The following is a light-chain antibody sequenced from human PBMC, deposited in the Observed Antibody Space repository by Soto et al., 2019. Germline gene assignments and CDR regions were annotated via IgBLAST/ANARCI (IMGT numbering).Light chain of an antibody. V-gene: IGKV1-33*01. Sequence: DIQMTQSPSSLSASVGDRVTITCQASQGISNYLNWYQQKPGKAPKLLIYDASNLRSGVPSRFSGSGSGTDFTFTISSLQPKDIATYYCLQYDNLPYTFGQGTKLQIK. CDR1: QGISNY. J-gene: IGKJ2*01. CDR3: LQYDNLPYT. CDR2: DAS.